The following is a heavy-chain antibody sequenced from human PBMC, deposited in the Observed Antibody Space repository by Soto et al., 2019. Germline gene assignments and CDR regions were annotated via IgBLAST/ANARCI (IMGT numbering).Heavy chain of an antibody. Sequence: GGSLRLSCAASGFTFSSYSMNWVRQAPGKGLEWVSSISSSSSYIYYADSVKGRFTISRDNAKNSLYLQMNSPRAEDTAVYYCARDVSWFDAFDIWGQGTMVTVSS. V-gene: IGHV3-21*01. CDR1: GFTFSSYS. D-gene: IGHD6-13*01. CDR3: ARDVSWFDAFDI. J-gene: IGHJ3*02. CDR2: ISSSSSYI.